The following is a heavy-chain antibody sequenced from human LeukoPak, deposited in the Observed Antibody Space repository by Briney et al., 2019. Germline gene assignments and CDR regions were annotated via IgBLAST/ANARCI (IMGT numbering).Heavy chain of an antibody. CDR3: AREGIAAAGTWYY. Sequence: PGGSLRLSCAASGFTFSSYSMNWVRQAPGKGLEWVSSISSSSSYIYYADSVKGRFTISRDNAKNSLYLQMNSLRAEDTAVYYCAREGIAAAGTWYYWGQGTLVTVSS. CDR2: ISSSSSYI. CDR1: GFTFSSYS. J-gene: IGHJ4*02. D-gene: IGHD6-13*01. V-gene: IGHV3-21*01.